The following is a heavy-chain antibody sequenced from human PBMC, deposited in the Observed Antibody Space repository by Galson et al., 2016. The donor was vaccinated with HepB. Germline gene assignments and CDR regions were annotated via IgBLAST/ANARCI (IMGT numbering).Heavy chain of an antibody. CDR3: AKSMNWNNHLLLF. CDR1: GFTLTSYA. Sequence: SLRLSCAASGFTLTSYAMSWVVQAPGKGLKGVSAISGGDGSTYDAGSVKGRFTISRDNSQHTVYLQMNSLRAEDTALYYCAKSMNWNNHLLLFWGQGTLVTVSS. V-gene: IGHV3-23*01. D-gene: IGHD1/OR15-1a*01. CDR2: ISGGDGST. J-gene: IGHJ4*02.